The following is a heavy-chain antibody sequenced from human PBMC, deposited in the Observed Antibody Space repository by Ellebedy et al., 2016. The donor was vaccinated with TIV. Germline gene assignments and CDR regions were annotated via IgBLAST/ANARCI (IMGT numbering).Heavy chain of an antibody. CDR2: ISGSGGST. J-gene: IGHJ4*02. CDR1: GFTFSSYA. D-gene: IGHD6-13*01. Sequence: PGGSLRLSCAASGFTFSSYAMSWVRQAPGKGLEWVSAISGSGGSTYYADSVKGRFTISRDNSKNTLYLQMNSLRAEDTAVYYCAKLTAAAVTLIEYFDYWGQGTLVTVSS. V-gene: IGHV3-23*01. CDR3: AKLTAAAVTLIEYFDY.